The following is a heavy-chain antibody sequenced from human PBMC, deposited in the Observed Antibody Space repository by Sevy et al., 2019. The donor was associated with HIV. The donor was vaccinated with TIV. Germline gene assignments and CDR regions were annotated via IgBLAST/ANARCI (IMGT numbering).Heavy chain of an antibody. CDR2: ISYDGSNK. V-gene: IGHV3-30*04. J-gene: IGHJ6*02. Sequence: GGSLRLSCAASGFSVSRYAMHWVRQAPGKGLEWVAEISYDGSNKYYADSVKGRFTISRDNSKNTLYLQMNSLRAEDTAVYFCSREDYYFIMDVWGQGTTVTVSS. CDR3: SREDYYFIMDV. CDR1: GFSVSRYA.